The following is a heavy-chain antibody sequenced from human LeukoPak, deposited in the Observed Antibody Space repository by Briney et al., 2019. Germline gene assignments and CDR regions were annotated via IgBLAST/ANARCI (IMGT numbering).Heavy chain of an antibody. CDR2: ISGSGEYT. D-gene: IGHD3-22*01. CDR3: AKVGITRTSGGYFYFEY. V-gene: IGHV3-23*01. CDR1: GFTFSDYA. Sequence: GGSLRLSCVASGFTFSDYAMTWVRLAPGKGPEWVSTISGSGEYTFYADSVKGRFTISRDNSKNTLYLQVNSLRAEDTAVYYCAKVGITRTSGGYFYFEYWGRGTLVTVSP. J-gene: IGHJ4*02.